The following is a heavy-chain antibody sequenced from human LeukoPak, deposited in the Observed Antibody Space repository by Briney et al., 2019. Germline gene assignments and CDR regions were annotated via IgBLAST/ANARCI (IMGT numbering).Heavy chain of an antibody. CDR2: IYHSGST. Sequence: SETLSLTCTVSGGSISSSSYYWGWIRQPPGKGLEWIGYIYHSGSTYYNPSLKSRVTISVDRSKNQFSLKLSSVTAADTAVYYCARDQGQLVPLFDYWGQGTLVTVSS. CDR3: ARDQGQLVPLFDY. CDR1: GGSISSSSYY. V-gene: IGHV4-39*07. J-gene: IGHJ4*02. D-gene: IGHD6-6*01.